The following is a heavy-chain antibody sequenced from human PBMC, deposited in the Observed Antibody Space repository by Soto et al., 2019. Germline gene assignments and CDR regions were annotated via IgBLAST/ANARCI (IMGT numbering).Heavy chain of an antibody. J-gene: IGHJ6*02. CDR1: GYTFTTYV. D-gene: IGHD1-26*01. CDR3: ARHGSRGATAYYGMDV. CDR2: ISAYNGNK. Sequence: QVQLVQSGAEVKKPGASVQVSCKASGYTFTTYVISWVRPAPGQGLEWLGWISAYNGNKNYAQKPQFRVTMTTDTSTSPAYMERRSLRSDDTAVDYCARHGSRGATAYYGMDVWGQGTTVTVSS. V-gene: IGHV1-18*01.